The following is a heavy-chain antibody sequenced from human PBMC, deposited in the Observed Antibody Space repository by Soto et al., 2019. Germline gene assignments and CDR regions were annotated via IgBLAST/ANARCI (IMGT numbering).Heavy chain of an antibody. V-gene: IGHV5-51*01. J-gene: IGHJ4*02. CDR2: IYPGDSDT. CDR3: ARQEGTVTTPDY. D-gene: IGHD4-17*01. Sequence: GESLNSSGTGSGYRFTSYFSGWVRQMPGKGLEWMGIIYPGDSDTRYSPSFQGQVTISADKSISTAYLQWSSLKASDTAMYYCARQEGTVTTPDYWGQGTLVTVPQ. CDR1: GYRFTSYF.